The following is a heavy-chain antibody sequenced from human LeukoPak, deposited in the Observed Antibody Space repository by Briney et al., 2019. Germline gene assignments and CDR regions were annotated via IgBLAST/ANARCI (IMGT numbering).Heavy chain of an antibody. D-gene: IGHD4-17*01. V-gene: IGHV3-15*01. CDR3: TTDRLDGDYEVPY. CDR1: GFTFGDYA. Sequence: GGSLRLSCTASGFTFGDYAMSWVRQAPGKGLEWVGRIKSKTDGGTTDYAAPVKGRFTISRDDSKNTLYLQMNSLKTEDTAVYYCTTDRLDGDYEVPYWGQGTLVTVSS. J-gene: IGHJ4*02. CDR2: IKSKTDGGTT.